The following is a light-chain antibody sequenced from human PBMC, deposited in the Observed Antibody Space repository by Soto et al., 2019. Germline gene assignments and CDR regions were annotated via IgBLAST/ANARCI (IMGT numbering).Light chain of an antibody. J-gene: IGKJ1*01. CDR1: QSVSNW. V-gene: IGKV1-5*01. CDR3: QQYNTYSA. Sequence: DIQMSKSTSTLSASVGDRVTITCRASQSVSNWLAWYQKKRGKAPELLIYDASSLKSGVPSRFSGSGSGTEFTLTISSLQPDDFATYYCQQYNTYSAFGQGTKVDI. CDR2: DAS.